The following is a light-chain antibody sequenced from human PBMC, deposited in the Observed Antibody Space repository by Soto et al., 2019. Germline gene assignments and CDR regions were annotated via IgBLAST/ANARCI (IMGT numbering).Light chain of an antibody. CDR2: EVT. J-gene: IGLJ2*01. CDR1: SSEVGGYNY. CDR3: NSYPYSNTAVV. Sequence: QSVLPQPASVSGSPGQSITISCTGTSSEVGGYNYVSWYQHHPGKAPKLLIYEVTNRPSGVSNRFSGSKSGNTASLTISRLQAEDEADYYCNSYPYSNTAVVFGGGTTLTVL. V-gene: IGLV2-14*01.